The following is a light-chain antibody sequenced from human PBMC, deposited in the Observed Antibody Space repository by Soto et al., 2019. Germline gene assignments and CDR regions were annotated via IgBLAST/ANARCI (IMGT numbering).Light chain of an antibody. CDR3: SSYTSSSLYV. J-gene: IGLJ1*01. CDR1: SSNIGAGYD. CDR2: DNI. V-gene: IGLV1-40*01. Sequence: QSVLTQPPSVSGAPGQRVTISCTGSSSNIGAGYDVHWYQHVPGTAPRLLIYDNINRPSGVPDRFSGSESGTSASLAITGLQADDEADYYCSSYTSSSLYVFGTGTKVTVL.